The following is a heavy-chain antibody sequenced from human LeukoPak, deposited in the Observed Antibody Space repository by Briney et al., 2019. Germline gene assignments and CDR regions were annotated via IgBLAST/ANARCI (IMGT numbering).Heavy chain of an antibody. D-gene: IGHD5-18*01. CDR2: INPNSGGT. CDR3: VRDPSRGGYSSAGANWFDP. V-gene: IGHV1-2*02. CDR1: GYTFIGYY. Sequence: ASVKVSCKASGYTFIGYYMHWVRQTPGQGLEWMGWINPNSGGTNYAQKFQGRVTMTRDTSISTAYMELSRLRSDDTAVYYCVRDPSRGGYSSAGANWFDPWGQGTLVTVSS. J-gene: IGHJ5*02.